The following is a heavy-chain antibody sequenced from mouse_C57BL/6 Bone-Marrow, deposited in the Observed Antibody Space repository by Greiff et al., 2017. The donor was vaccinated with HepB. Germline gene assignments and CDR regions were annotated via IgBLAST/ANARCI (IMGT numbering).Heavy chain of an antibody. Sequence: DVHLVESGGGLVQPKGSLKLSCAASGFSFNTYAMNWVRQAPGKGLEWVARIRSKSNNYATYYADSVKDRFTISRDDSESMLYLQMNNLKTEDTAMYYCVRQRGLDWDYFDYWGQGTTLTVSS. D-gene: IGHD4-1*01. CDR1: GFSFNTYA. V-gene: IGHV10-1*01. J-gene: IGHJ2*01. CDR3: VRQRGLDWDYFDY. CDR2: IRSKSNNYAT.